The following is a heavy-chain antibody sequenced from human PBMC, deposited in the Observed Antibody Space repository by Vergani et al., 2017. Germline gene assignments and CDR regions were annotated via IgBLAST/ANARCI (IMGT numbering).Heavy chain of an antibody. CDR1: GGSFSGYS. V-gene: IGHV4-34*01. Sequence: QVQLQQWGAGLLKPSETLSLTCAVYGGSFSGYSWSWIRQPPGKGLEWIGYIYHSGSTYYNPSLKSRVTISVDRSKNQFSLKLSSVTAADTAVYYCARGVYGYYFDYWGQGTLVTVSS. J-gene: IGHJ4*02. CDR3: ARGVYGYYFDY. CDR2: IYHSGST. D-gene: IGHD2-8*01.